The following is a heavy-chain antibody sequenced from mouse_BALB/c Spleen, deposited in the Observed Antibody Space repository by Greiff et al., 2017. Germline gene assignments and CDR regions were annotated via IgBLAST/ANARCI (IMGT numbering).Heavy chain of an antibody. CDR1: GFTFTDYY. Sequence: EVQVVESGGGLVQPGGSLRLSCATSGFTFTDYYMSWVRQPPGKALEWLGFIRNKANGYTTEYSASVKGRFTISRDNSQSILYLQMNTLRAEDSATYDCARGRDYDVGVGAMDDWGQGTTVTVSS. CDR3: ARGRDYDVGVGAMDD. D-gene: IGHD2-4*01. J-gene: IGHJ4*01. V-gene: IGHV7-3*02. CDR2: IRNKANGYTT.